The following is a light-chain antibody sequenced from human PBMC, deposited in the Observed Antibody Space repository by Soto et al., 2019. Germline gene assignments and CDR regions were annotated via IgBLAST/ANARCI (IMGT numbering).Light chain of an antibody. CDR2: DAS. J-gene: IGKJ5*01. CDR1: QSVSSY. Sequence: EIVMTQSPATLSVSPGERATLSCRASQSVSSYLAWYQQKPGQAPRLLIYDASNRATGIPARLSGSGSGTDFTLTISSLEPEDFAVDYCQQRSNWPSFGQGTRLEI. CDR3: QQRSNWPS. V-gene: IGKV3-11*01.